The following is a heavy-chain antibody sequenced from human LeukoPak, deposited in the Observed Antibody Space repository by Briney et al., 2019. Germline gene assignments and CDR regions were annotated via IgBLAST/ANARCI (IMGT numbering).Heavy chain of an antibody. Sequence: SSETLSLTCTVSGGSISSSRYYWGWIRQPPGKGLEWIGTMYSSGNTYYNSSLKSRVTISVDTSKNQFSLRLTSVTAADTAVYYCARGLSGSEYYFDYWGQGTLVTVSS. V-gene: IGHV4-39*01. CDR2: MYSSGNT. CDR3: ARGLSGSEYYFDY. D-gene: IGHD3-10*01. CDR1: GGSISSSRYY. J-gene: IGHJ4*02.